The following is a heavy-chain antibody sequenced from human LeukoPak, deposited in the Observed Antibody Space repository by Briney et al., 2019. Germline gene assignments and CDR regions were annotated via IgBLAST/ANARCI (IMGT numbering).Heavy chain of an antibody. CDR1: GFTFDDYA. Sequence: PGRSLRLSCAASGFTFDDYAMSWVRQAPGKGMEWVSGIGKNGGNPGYADSVKGRFTISRDNAKNSLYLQMNSLRAEDTALFFCTRDPGTVAIDYWGQGTLVTVSS. CDR2: IGKNGGNP. V-gene: IGHV3-20*04. CDR3: TRDPGTVAIDY. J-gene: IGHJ4*02. D-gene: IGHD6-19*01.